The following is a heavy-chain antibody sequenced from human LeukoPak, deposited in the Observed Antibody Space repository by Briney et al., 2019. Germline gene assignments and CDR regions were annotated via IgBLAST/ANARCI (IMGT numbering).Heavy chain of an antibody. CDR2: IKQDGSEK. J-gene: IGHJ6*02. CDR3: ARDIEDYDFWSGYAEYYYGMDV. V-gene: IGHV3-7*01. D-gene: IGHD3-3*01. CDR1: GFTFSSYW. Sequence: PGGSLRLSCAASGFTFSSYWMSWVRQAPGKGLEWVANIKQDGSEKYYVDSVEGRFTISRDNAKNSLYLQMNSLRAEDTAVYYCARDIEDYDFWSGYAEYYYGMDVWGQGTTVTVSS.